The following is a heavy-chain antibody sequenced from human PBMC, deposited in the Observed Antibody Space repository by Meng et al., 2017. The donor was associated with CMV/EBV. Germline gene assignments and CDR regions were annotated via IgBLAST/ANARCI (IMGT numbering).Heavy chain of an antibody. J-gene: IGHJ4*02. CDR3: ARGTEDYDFWLDY. CDR1: GGSISSYY. D-gene: IGHD3-3*01. CDR2: IYYSGST. Sequence: GSLRLSCTVSGGSISSYYWSWIRQPPGKRLEWIGYIYYSGSTNYNPSLKSRVTISVDTSKNQFSLKLSSVTAADTAVYYCARGTEDYDFWLDYWGQGTLVTVSS. V-gene: IGHV4-59*01.